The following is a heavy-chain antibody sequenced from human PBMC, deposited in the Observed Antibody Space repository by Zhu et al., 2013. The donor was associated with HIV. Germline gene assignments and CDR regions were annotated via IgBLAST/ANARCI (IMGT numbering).Heavy chain of an antibody. J-gene: IGHJ6*02. V-gene: IGHV1-18*01. CDR3: ARAGLTSRSSTSCSDRVGYYYGMDV. CDR1: GYTFTSYG. CDR2: ISAYNGNT. D-gene: IGHD2-2*01. Sequence: QVQLVQSGVEVKKPGASVKVSCKASGYTFTSYGISWVRQAPGQGLEWMGWISAYNGNTNYAQKLQGRVTMTTDTSTSTAYMELRSLRSDDTAVYYCARAGLTSRSSTSCSDRVGYYYGMDVWGQGTTVTVSS.